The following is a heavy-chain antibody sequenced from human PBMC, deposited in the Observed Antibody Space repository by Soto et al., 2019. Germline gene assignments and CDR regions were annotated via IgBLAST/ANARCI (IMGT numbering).Heavy chain of an antibody. J-gene: IGHJ3*02. Sequence: SETLSLTCTVSGGSTGYYRSWIRQHPGKGLEWIGYIYSSGSTFYNPSLNSRLTISVDTSENQFSLKLTSVTAADTAVYYCAGSQYSFDSSGYPSAFDIWGQGTMVTVSS. CDR1: GGSTGYY. V-gene: IGHV4-31*03. CDR2: IYSSGST. CDR3: AGSQYSFDSSGYPSAFDI. D-gene: IGHD3-22*01.